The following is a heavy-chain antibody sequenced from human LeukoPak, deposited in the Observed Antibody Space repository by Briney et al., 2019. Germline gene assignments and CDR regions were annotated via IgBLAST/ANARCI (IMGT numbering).Heavy chain of an antibody. CDR2: IKSKSDGGTI. J-gene: IGHJ4*02. CDR3: TTRRQDGW. V-gene: IGHV3-15*01. D-gene: IGHD2-15*01. CDR1: GFTFSDAW. Sequence: GGSLRLSCVGSGFTFSDAWMSWGRQAPGKGLEWVGRIKSKSDGGTIDYAAPVKGRFTISRDDSRNTLYLQMNSLKTEDTAVYYCTTRRQDGWWGQGTLVTVS.